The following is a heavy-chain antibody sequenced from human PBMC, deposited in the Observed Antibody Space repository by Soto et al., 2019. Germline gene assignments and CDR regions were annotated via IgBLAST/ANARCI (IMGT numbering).Heavy chain of an antibody. CDR2: ISYDGSNK. V-gene: IGHV3-30-3*01. J-gene: IGHJ4*02. CDR3: ARWDSSGRPLGY. CDR1: GFTFSSYA. Sequence: GASLRLSCAASGFTFSSYAMHWVRQAPGKGLEWVAVISYDGSNKYYADSVKGRFTISRDNSKNTLYLQMNSLRAEDTAVYYCARWDSSGRPLGYWGQGTLVTVSS. D-gene: IGHD3-22*01.